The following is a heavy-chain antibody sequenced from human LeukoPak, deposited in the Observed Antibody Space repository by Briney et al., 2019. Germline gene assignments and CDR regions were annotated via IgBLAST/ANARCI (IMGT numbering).Heavy chain of an antibody. D-gene: IGHD2-2*01. CDR1: GYTFTSYD. CDR2: MNPNSGNT. CDR3: ARNLGYCSSTSCYSLDP. V-gene: IGHV1-8*03. J-gene: IGHJ5*02. Sequence: ASVKVSRKTSGYTFTSYDINWVRQATAQGLEWMGWMNPNSGNTGYAQKFQGRVTITRNTSISTAYMELSSLRSEDTDVYYCARNLGYCSSTSCYSLDPWGQGTLVTVSS.